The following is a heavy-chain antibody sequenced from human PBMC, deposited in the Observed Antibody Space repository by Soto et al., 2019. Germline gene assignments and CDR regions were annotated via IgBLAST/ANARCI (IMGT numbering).Heavy chain of an antibody. CDR1: GGSISSSSYY. CDR3: ASYGDYQFPWYFDL. V-gene: IGHV4-39*01. CDR2: IYYSGST. Sequence: KASETLSLTCTVSGGSISSSSYYWGWIRQPPGKGLEWIGSIYYSGSTYYNPSLKSRVTISVDTSKNQFSLKLSSVTAADTAVYYCASYGDYQFPWYFDLWGRGTLVTVSS. J-gene: IGHJ2*01. D-gene: IGHD4-17*01.